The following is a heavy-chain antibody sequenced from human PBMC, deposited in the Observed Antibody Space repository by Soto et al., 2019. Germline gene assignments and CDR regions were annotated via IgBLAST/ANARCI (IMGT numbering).Heavy chain of an antibody. CDR2: IHLGDSDI. D-gene: IGHD2-8*01. CDR3: ARRVSPRGMDDGFDI. Sequence: GESLKISCKGSGYSFTNHLIGWVRQMPGKGLEWMGIIHLGDSDIRYSPSFKGQVTISADRSITTAYLQWSSLEASDTAMYYCARRVSPRGMDDGFDIWGQGTMVTVSS. CDR1: GYSFTNHL. J-gene: IGHJ3*02. V-gene: IGHV5-51*01.